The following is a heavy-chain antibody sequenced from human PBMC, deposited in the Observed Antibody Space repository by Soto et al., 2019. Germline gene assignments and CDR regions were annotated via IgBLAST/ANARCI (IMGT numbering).Heavy chain of an antibody. J-gene: IGHJ4*02. CDR1: GDSISSGIYY. V-gene: IGHV4-31*03. D-gene: IGHD3-22*01. CDR2: IYYSGST. Sequence: PSETLSLTCTVSGDSISSGIYYWSWIRQHPGKGLEWIGYIYYSGSTYYNPSLKSRVTISVDTSKNQFSLKLSSVTAADTAVYYCARIRDYSSGYSRAQYYFDYWGQGTLVTVSS. CDR3: ARIRDYSSGYSRAQYYFDY.